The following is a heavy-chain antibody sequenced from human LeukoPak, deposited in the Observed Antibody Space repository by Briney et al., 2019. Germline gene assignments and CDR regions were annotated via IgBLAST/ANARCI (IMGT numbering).Heavy chain of an antibody. D-gene: IGHD2-2*01. CDR3: ARVRGYCSSTICYRYYFDY. CDR2: IYHSGST. J-gene: IGHJ4*02. V-gene: IGHV4-38-2*01. Sequence: PPETLSLTCAVSDYSISSGYYWGWIRQPPGKGLEWIGTIYHSGSTYYNPSLKSRVTISVDTSKNQFSLKLTSVTAADTAVYYCARVRGYCSSTICYRYYFDYWGQGTLVTVSS. CDR1: DYSISSGYY.